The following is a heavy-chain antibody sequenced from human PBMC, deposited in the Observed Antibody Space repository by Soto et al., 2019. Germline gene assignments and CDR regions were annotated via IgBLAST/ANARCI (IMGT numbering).Heavy chain of an antibody. CDR3: AICYYGRGNYYTPPLGMDV. D-gene: IGHD3-10*01. Sequence: PSETLSLTCTVSGGSISSGGYYWSWIRQHPGKGLEWIGYIYYSGSTYYNPSLKSRVTISVDTSKNQFSLKLSSVTAADTAVYWCAICYYGRGNYYTPPLGMDVWGQGTTVTVSS. V-gene: IGHV4-31*03. CDR1: GGSISSGGYY. CDR2: IYYSGST. J-gene: IGHJ6*02.